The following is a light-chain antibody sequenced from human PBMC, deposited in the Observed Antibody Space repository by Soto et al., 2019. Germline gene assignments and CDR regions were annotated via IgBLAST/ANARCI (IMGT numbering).Light chain of an antibody. Sequence: EIVLTQSPGTLSLAPGERATLSCRASQSVISTFSAWYQQKPGQAPRLLIYGASNRATGIPDRFSASGSGTDFTLTISRLEPEDFAVYYCQQYQSSPPTFTFGQGTKLEI. CDR2: GAS. V-gene: IGKV3-20*01. J-gene: IGKJ2*01. CDR3: QQYQSSPPTFT. CDR1: QSVISTF.